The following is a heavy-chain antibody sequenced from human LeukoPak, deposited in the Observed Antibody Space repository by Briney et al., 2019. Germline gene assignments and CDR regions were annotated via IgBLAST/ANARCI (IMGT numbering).Heavy chain of an antibody. CDR3: ARTRMALGLENWFDP. CDR1: GGSISTYY. V-gene: IGHV4-59*08. CDR2: IYYTGST. J-gene: IGHJ5*02. Sequence: SETLSLTCAVSGGSISTYYWSWIRQPPGKGLEWIGYIYYTGSTNYNPSLKSRVTISVDTSKNQFSLKLSSVTAADTAVYYCARTRMALGLENWFDPWGQGTLVTVSS. D-gene: IGHD2-8*01.